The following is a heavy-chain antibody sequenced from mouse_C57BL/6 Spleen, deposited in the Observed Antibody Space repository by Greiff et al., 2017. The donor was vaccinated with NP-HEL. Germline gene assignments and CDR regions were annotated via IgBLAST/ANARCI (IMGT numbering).Heavy chain of an antibody. D-gene: IGHD2-2*01. Sequence: EVMLVESEGGLVQPGSSMKLSCTASGFTFSDYYMAWVRQVPEKGLEWVANINYDGSSTYYLDSLKSRFIISSDNAKNILYLQMSSLKSEDTATYYCARDEYGYDGGFAYWGQGTLVTVSA. CDR3: ARDEYGYDGGFAY. J-gene: IGHJ3*01. V-gene: IGHV5-16*01. CDR1: GFTFSDYY. CDR2: INYDGSST.